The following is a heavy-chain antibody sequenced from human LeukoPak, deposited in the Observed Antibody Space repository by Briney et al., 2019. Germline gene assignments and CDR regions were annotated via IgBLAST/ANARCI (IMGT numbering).Heavy chain of an antibody. D-gene: IGHD3-22*01. CDR2: MYYSGST. CDR1: GGSISSSSYY. Sequence: SETLSLTCTVSGGSISSSSYYWGWIRQPPGKGLEWIGSMYYSGSTYYNPSLKSRVTISVDTSKNQFSLKLSSVTATDTAVYYCARRGYYYELDYWGQGTLVTVSS. J-gene: IGHJ4*02. V-gene: IGHV4-39*01. CDR3: ARRGYYYELDY.